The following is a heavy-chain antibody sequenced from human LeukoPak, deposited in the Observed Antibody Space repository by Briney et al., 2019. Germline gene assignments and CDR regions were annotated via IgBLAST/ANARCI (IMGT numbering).Heavy chain of an antibody. CDR3: ARHIRAPYYYGSGSLDY. CDR1: GYSFTSYW. V-gene: IGHV5-51*01. CDR2: IYPGDSDT. J-gene: IGHJ4*02. D-gene: IGHD3-10*01. Sequence: GESLKISCKGSGYSFTSYWIGWVRQMPGKGLEWMGIIYPGDSDTRYSPSFQGQVTISADKSISTAYLQWSSLKASDTAMYYCARHIRAPYYYGSGSLDYWAREPWSPSPQ.